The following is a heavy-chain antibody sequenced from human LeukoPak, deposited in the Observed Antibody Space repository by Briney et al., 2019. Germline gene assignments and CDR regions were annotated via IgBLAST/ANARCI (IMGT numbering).Heavy chain of an antibody. J-gene: IGHJ3*02. D-gene: IGHD5-12*01. CDR2: ISSSSYI. V-gene: IGHV3-21*01. CDR3: ARHSGRIVSDAFDI. CDR1: GFTFSSYS. Sequence: KPGGSLRLSCAASGFTFSSYSMNWVRQAPGKGLEWVSSISSSSYIYYADSVKGRFTISRDNAKNSLYLQMNSLRAEDTAVYYCARHSGRIVSDAFDIWGQGTMVTVSS.